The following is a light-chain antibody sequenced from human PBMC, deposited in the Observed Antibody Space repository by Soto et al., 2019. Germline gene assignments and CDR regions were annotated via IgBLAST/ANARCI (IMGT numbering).Light chain of an antibody. CDR3: QQYNTYSSLT. CDR1: QSVSSY. CDR2: DAS. J-gene: IGKJ4*01. Sequence: EMVLTQSPGTLSLSPGERAILSCRASQSVSSYLAWYQQKPGQAPRLLIYDASNRATGIPARFSGSGSGTDFTLTISSLEPEDFATYYCQQYNTYSSLTFGGGTKVEIK. V-gene: IGKV3-11*01.